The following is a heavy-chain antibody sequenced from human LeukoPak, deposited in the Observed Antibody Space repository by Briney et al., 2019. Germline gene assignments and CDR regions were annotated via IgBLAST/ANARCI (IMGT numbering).Heavy chain of an antibody. J-gene: IGHJ4*02. CDR1: GGAISSYY. V-gene: IGHV4-59*01. CDR2: IYYSGST. D-gene: IGHD3-22*01. CDR3: AGNPPYYYDSSGDSDLVQFDY. Sequence: SETLSLTCTVSGGAISSYYWSWIRRPPGKGLEWIGYIYYSGSTNDNPSLKSRVTISVDTSKNQFSPKLSSVTAADTAVYYCAGNPPYYYDSSGDSDLVQFDYWGQGTLVTVS.